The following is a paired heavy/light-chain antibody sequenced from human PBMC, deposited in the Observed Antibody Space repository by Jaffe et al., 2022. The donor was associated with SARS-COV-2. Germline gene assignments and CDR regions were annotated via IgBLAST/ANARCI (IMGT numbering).Heavy chain of an antibody. V-gene: IGHV4-39*01. CDR1: GASISRSGYY. J-gene: IGHJ4*02. CDR2: IYYSGST. D-gene: IGHD3-10*01. Sequence: QLQLQESGPGLVKPSETLSLTCAVSGASISRSGYYWGWIRQPPGKGLEWIGNIYYSGSTNYNPSLKSRVTISVDRSKNQFSLKVNSVTAADTAMYHCARRANYGSGDYFDYWGQGTLVTVSS. CDR3: ARRANYGSGDYFDY.
Light chain of an antibody. J-gene: IGKJ4*01. CDR3: QQVNSYPLT. CDR2: TAS. Sequence: DIQLTQSPSFLSASVGDRVTITCRASQGISTYLAWYQQKPGKAPKFLIYTASTLQSGVPSRFSGSGSGTEFTLTISSLQPEDFASYYCQQVNSYPLTFGGGTKVDIK. V-gene: IGKV1-9*01. CDR1: QGISTY.